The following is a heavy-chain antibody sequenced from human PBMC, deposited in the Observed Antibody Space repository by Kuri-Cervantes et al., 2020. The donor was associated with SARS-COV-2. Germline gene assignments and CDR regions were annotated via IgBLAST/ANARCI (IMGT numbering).Heavy chain of an antibody. CDR2: INQDGSEK. CDR3: ARDLGILTGYYSHYYYYYGMDV. CDR1: GFILSRYW. V-gene: IGHV3-7*01. D-gene: IGHD3-9*01. Sequence: GGSLRLSCAASGFILSRYWMTWVRQAPGKGLEWVANINQDGSEKYYVDSVKGRFTLSRDNAKNSLYLQMNSLRAEDTAVYYCARDLGILTGYYSHYYYYYGMDVWGQGTTVTVSS. J-gene: IGHJ6*02.